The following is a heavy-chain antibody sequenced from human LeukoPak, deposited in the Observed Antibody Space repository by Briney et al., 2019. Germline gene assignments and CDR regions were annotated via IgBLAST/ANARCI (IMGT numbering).Heavy chain of an antibody. Sequence: GGSLRLSCAASGFTFSSYGMHWVRQAPGKGLEWVAFIRYDGSNKYYADSVKGRFTISRDNSKNTLYLQMNSLRAEDTAVYYCARGPVPYDFWSGSVDAFDIWGQGTMVTVSS. CDR1: GFTFSSYG. D-gene: IGHD3-3*01. CDR3: ARGPVPYDFWSGSVDAFDI. V-gene: IGHV3-30*02. CDR2: IRYDGSNK. J-gene: IGHJ3*02.